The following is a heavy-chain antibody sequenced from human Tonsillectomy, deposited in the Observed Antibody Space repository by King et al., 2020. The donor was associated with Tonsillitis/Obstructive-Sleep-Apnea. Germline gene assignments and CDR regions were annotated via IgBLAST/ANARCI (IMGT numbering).Heavy chain of an antibody. J-gene: IGHJ6*03. CDR2: ITWDGDNT. V-gene: IGHV3-43*01. CDR1: GFTFDDYT. CDR3: AKDIGGPHYYYYYMDV. Sequence: VQLVESGGVVVQPGGSLRLSCAASGFTFDDYTMHWVRQAPGKGLEWISLITWDGDNTYYADSVKGRFTISRDNSKYSLYLQMNSLRTEDTALYYCAKDIGGPHYYYYYMDVWGKGTTVTVSS.